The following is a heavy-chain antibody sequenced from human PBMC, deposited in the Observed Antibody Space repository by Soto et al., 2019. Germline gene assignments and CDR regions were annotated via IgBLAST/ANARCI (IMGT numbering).Heavy chain of an antibody. CDR3: TTRMTMEGGY. J-gene: IGHJ4*02. D-gene: IGHD4-17*01. V-gene: IGHV3-73*01. Sequence: EVQLVESGGGLVQPGGSLKLSCAASGFTFSGAAIHWVRQASGKGLEWVGRIGSKADIYATTYTASVKGRFTLSRDDSKNTAYLQLNNLKTEDTAVYYCTTRMTMEGGYWGQGTLVTVSS. CDR1: GFTFSGAA. CDR2: IGSKADIYAT.